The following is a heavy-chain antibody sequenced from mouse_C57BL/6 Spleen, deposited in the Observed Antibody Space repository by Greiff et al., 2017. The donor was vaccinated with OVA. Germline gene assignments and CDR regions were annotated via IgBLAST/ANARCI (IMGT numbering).Heavy chain of an antibody. CDR2: IYPRSGNT. V-gene: IGHV1-81*01. CDR1: GYTFTSYG. CDR3: ARNSNYVDYYAMDY. Sequence: QVHVKQSGAELARPGASVKLSCKASGYTFTSYGISWVKQRTGQGLEWIGEIYPRSGNTYYNEKFKGKATLTADKSSSTAYMELRSLTSEDSAVYFCARNSNYVDYYAMDYWGQGTSVTVSS. D-gene: IGHD2-5*01. J-gene: IGHJ4*01.